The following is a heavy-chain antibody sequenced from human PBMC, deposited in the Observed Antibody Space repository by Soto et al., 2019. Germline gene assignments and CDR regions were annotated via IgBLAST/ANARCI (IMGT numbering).Heavy chain of an antibody. V-gene: IGHV4-34*01. CDR2: INHSGST. D-gene: IGHD1-26*01. J-gene: IGHJ4*02. CDR1: GGSFSGYY. Sequence: SETLSLTCAVYGGSFSGYYWSWIRQPPGKGLEWIGEINHSGSTNYNPSLKSRVTISVDTSKNQFSLKLSSVTAADTAVYYCARMRYGGYFDYWGQGTLVTVSS. CDR3: ARMRYGGYFDY.